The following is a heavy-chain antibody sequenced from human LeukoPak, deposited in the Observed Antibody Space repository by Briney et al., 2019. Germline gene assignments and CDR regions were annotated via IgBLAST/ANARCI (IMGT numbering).Heavy chain of an antibody. CDR1: GGSISSSSYY. CDR3: ARHTEALTGIAVAGPVDY. Sequence: SETLSLTCTVSGGSISSSSYYWGWIRQPPGKGLEWIGSIYYSGSTYYNPSLKSRVTISVDTSKNQFSLKLSSVTAADTAVYYCARHTEALTGIAVAGPVDYWGQGTLVTVSS. CDR2: IYYSGST. D-gene: IGHD6-19*01. V-gene: IGHV4-39*01. J-gene: IGHJ4*02.